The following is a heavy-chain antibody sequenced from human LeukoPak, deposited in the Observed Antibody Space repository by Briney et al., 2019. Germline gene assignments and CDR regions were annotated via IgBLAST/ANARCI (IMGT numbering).Heavy chain of an antibody. CDR2: IYHSGST. V-gene: IGHV4-30-2*01. CDR1: GGSISSGGYY. D-gene: IGHD6-19*01. Sequence: SQTLSLTCTVSGGSISSGGYYWSWIRQPPGKGLEWIGYIYHSGSTYYNPSLKSRVTISVDRSKNQFSLKLSSVTAADTAVYYCARVHSSGWYWLDYWGQGTLVTVSS. J-gene: IGHJ4*02. CDR3: ARVHSSGWYWLDY.